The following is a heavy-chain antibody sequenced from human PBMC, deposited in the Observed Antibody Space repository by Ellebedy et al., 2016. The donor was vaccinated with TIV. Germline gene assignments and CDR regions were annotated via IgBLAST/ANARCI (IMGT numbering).Heavy chain of an antibody. Sequence: GESLKISCEASGIIVSDYFMNWVRQAPGKGLEWVSVLYRDAKTNYTDSVNGSFIVSRDSSKNTLYLQMNSLTAKDTAVYYCARDPGGGGDFGDNWFDPWGQGTLVTVSS. V-gene: IGHV3-66*01. CDR1: GIIVSDYF. D-gene: IGHD2-21*01. CDR3: ARDPGGGGDFGDNWFDP. CDR2: LYRDAKT. J-gene: IGHJ5*02.